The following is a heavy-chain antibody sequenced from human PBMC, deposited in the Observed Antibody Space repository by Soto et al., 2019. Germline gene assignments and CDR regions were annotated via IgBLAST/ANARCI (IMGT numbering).Heavy chain of an antibody. Sequence: PGGSLRLSCAASGFTFSSYAMTWVRQASGMGLEWVSAISGSGGSTYYADSVKGRFTISRDNSKNTLYVQMNSLRAEDTAVYYSAKVVAAAGYYYYAMEVWGQGTTVTVSS. CDR1: GFTFSSYA. CDR3: AKVVAAAGYYYYAMEV. CDR2: ISGSGGST. V-gene: IGHV3-23*01. J-gene: IGHJ6*02. D-gene: IGHD6-13*01.